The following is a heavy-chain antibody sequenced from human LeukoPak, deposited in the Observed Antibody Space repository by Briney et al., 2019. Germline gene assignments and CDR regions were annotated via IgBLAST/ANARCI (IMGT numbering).Heavy chain of an antibody. CDR3: ARDYYGSGSSYLSYYFDY. Sequence: ASVKVSCKASGYTFTSYAMHWVRQAPGQRLKWMGWINAGNGNTKYSQKFQGRVTITRDTSASTAYMELSSLRSEDTAVYYCARDYYGSGSSYLSYYFDYWGQGTLVTVSS. D-gene: IGHD3-10*01. CDR2: INAGNGNT. V-gene: IGHV1-3*01. CDR1: GYTFTSYA. J-gene: IGHJ4*02.